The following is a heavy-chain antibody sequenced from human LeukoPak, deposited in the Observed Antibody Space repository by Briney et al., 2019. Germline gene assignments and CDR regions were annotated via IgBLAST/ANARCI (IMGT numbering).Heavy chain of an antibody. CDR2: SNHSGST. Sequence: ESSETLSLTCTVSGGSISSSSYYWTWIRQPPGKGLEWIGESNHSGSTNYNPSLKSRVTISVDASKNQFSLKLSSVTAADTAVYYCARGRGYTSSSSLDYWGQGALVTVPS. CDR1: GGSISSSSYY. V-gene: IGHV4-39*07. J-gene: IGHJ4*02. CDR3: ARGRGYTSSSSLDY. D-gene: IGHD6-6*01.